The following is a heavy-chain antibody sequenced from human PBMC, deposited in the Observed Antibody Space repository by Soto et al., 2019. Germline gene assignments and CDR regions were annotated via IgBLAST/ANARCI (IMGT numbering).Heavy chain of an antibody. CDR3: ASDHEIDYSYGSRGSFDI. Sequence: QVQLRESGPGLVKPSGTLSLTCAVSGGSISSSHWWSWVRQSPGKGLEWSGEVYHSGSTNYNQSFESRVTISVDKPKNSSSLTLQYVTAADTALYYRASDHEIDYSYGSRGSFDIWAQGTVVTVSS. CDR1: GGSISSSHW. CDR2: VYHSGST. V-gene: IGHV4-4*02. D-gene: IGHD3-10*01. J-gene: IGHJ3*02.